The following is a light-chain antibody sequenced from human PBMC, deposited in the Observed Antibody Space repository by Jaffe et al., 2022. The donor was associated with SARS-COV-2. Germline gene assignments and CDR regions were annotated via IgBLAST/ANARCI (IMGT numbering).Light chain of an antibody. V-gene: IGKV3-11*01. CDR3: QQRSDWPLT. J-gene: IGKJ4*01. CDR2: DAS. CDR1: QSVNNY. Sequence: EIVLTQSPGTLSLSPGERATLSCRASQSVNNYLAWYQQKPGQTPRLLIYDASNRATGIPARFSGSGSGTDFTLTITSLEPEDFALYYCQQRSDWPLTFGGGTKVEIK.